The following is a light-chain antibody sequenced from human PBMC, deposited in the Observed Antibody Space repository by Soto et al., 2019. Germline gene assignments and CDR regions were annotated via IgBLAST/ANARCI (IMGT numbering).Light chain of an antibody. CDR1: ESINRH. CDR3: QQSYTALSIT. V-gene: IGKV1-39*01. CDR2: AAS. J-gene: IGKJ5*01. Sequence: DIQMTQSPSSLSASVGDRVTITCRASESINRHLNWYQKQPGRAPKLLIYAASSLQNGVPSRFRGGGSGTDFTLILTNLQPEDFATYYCQQSYTALSITFGQGTRLEIK.